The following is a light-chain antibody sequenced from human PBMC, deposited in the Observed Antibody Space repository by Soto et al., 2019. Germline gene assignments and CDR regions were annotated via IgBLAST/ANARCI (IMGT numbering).Light chain of an antibody. J-gene: IGKJ1*01. CDR2: DAS. CDR1: QSISSS. V-gene: IGKV1-5*01. CDR3: HQYHRYSWT. Sequence: DIQMTQSPSTLSASVGDRVSIACRASQSISSSLAWYQQKPGKAPKLLIYDASSLESGVPSRFSGSGSGTEFTLSINSLQPQDFATYYCHQYHRYSWTFGKGPKVEIK.